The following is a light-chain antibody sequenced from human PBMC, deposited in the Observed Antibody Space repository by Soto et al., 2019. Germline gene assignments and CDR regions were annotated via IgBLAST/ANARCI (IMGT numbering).Light chain of an antibody. Sequence: DIQMTQSPSSLSASVGDRVAITCRASQDIGNNLGWYQQKPGNAPRRLIYAASSLQSGVPSRFSGSGSGTEFTLIISGLQPDDSATYYCQQYTNTNNPWMFGQGTKVDIK. CDR2: AAS. V-gene: IGKV1-17*01. CDR1: QDIGNN. CDR3: QQYTNTNNPWM. J-gene: IGKJ1*01.